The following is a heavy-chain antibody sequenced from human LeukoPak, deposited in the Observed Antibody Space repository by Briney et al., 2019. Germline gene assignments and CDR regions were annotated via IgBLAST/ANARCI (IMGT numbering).Heavy chain of an antibody. CDR1: GYPISSGYY. CDR3: ARSAGDLGDEDYFNY. CDR2: IFHSGST. Sequence: PSETLSLTCAVSGYPISSGYYWGWTRPPPGKGLEWIGNIFHSGSTYQNPSLKSRVTISLDTSKNHYSLKMSSVTAADTAVYYCARSAGDLGDEDYFNYWGQGTLVTVSS. D-gene: IGHD4-17*01. J-gene: IGHJ4*02. V-gene: IGHV4-38-2*01.